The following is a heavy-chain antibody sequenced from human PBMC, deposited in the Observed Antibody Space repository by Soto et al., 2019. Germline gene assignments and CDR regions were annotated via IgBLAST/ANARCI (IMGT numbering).Heavy chain of an antibody. CDR3: ARDNGMAGSFDP. D-gene: IGHD2-8*01. Sequence: ESGGGLVKRGGSLRLSCAASGFTFSSYSMNWARQAPGKGLEWIAYIISSSTTIFYADSVKGRFTISRDNAKSSLYLQMNSLRDEDTAVYYCARDNGMAGSFDPWGQGTLVTVSS. J-gene: IGHJ5*02. V-gene: IGHV3-48*02. CDR1: GFTFSSYS. CDR2: IISSSTTI.